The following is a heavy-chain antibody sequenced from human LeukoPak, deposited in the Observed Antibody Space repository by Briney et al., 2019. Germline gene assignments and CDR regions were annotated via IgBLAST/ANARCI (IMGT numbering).Heavy chain of an antibody. V-gene: IGHV3-21*01. D-gene: IGHD4-17*01. Sequence: GGSLRLSCAASGFTFYTYSMNWVSQAPGKGLEWVSSISSSSNYIYYADSVKGRFTISRNNAKNSLYLQMNSLRAEDTAVYYCARDRIIYGDYGDAFDIWGQGTMVTVSS. J-gene: IGHJ3*02. CDR3: ARDRIIYGDYGDAFDI. CDR2: ISSSSNYI. CDR1: GFTFYTYS.